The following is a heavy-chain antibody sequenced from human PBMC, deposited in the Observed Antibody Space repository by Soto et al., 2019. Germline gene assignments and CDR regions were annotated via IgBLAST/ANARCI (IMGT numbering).Heavy chain of an antibody. J-gene: IGHJ6*01. CDR2: IKQDGSEK. Sequence: GGSRRLSCAGSGFTFSRYWMSWVRQAPGKGLEWVANIKQDGSEKYYVDSVRGRFTISRDNAKNSLYLQMNSLRAEDTAVYYCVRFCARGGDCYY. CDR1: GFTFSRYW. V-gene: IGHV3-7*01. D-gene: IGHD2-21*01. CDR3: VRFCARGGDCYY.